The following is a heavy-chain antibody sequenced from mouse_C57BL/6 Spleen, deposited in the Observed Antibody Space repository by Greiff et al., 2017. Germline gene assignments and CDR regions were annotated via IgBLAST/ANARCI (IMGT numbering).Heavy chain of an antibody. Sequence: VQLQQSGPVLVKPGASVKMSCKASGYTFTDYYMNWVRQSHGKSLEWIGVINPYNGGTSYNQKFKGKATLTVDKSSSTAYMELNSLTSEDSAVYYCARCYDYDDYWGQGTTLTVSS. D-gene: IGHD2-4*01. V-gene: IGHV1-19*01. J-gene: IGHJ2*01. CDR1: GYTFTDYY. CDR3: ARCYDYDDY. CDR2: INPYNGGT.